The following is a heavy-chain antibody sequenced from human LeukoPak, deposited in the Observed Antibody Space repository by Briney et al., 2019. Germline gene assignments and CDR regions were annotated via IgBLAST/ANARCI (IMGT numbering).Heavy chain of an antibody. CDR3: ARLYSRDGYNIYYFDY. CDR1: GYTFTSYA. Sequence: ASVKVSCKASGYTFTSYAMNWVRQAPGQGLEWMGWINTNTGNPTYAQGFTGRFVFSLDTSVSTAYLQISSLKAEDTAVYYCARLYSRDGYNIYYFDYWGQGTLVTVSS. V-gene: IGHV7-4-1*02. J-gene: IGHJ4*02. D-gene: IGHD5-24*01. CDR2: INTNTGNP.